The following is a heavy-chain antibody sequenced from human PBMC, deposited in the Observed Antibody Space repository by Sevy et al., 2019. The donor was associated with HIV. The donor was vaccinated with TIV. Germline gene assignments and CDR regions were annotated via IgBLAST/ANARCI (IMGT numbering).Heavy chain of an antibody. CDR1: GLAFSSHA. D-gene: IGHD6-19*01. V-gene: IGHV3-30-3*01. Sequence: GGSLRLSCAASGLAFSSHAMHWVSQAPGKGLEWVAVISSAGSNKYYADSVKGRFTISRDNPKNTLYLQMNSLRPEDTAVYYCTRDAGYSIAWSPSDYWGQGTLVTVSS. J-gene: IGHJ4*02. CDR3: TRDAGYSIAWSPSDY. CDR2: ISSAGSNK.